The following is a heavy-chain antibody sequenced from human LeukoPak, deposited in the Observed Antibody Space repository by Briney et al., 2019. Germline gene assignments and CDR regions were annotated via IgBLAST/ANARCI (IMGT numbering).Heavy chain of an antibody. J-gene: IGHJ4*02. CDR1: GYTLTGYY. V-gene: IGHV1-2*02. CDR2: INPNSGGT. CDR3: ARDGSSAINYYDK. Sequence: ASVKVSCKASGYTLTGYYMHWVRQAPGQGLEWMGWINPNSGGTNYAQKFQGRVTMTRDTSISTAYMELSRLRSDDTAVYYCARDGSSAINYYDKWGQGTLVTVSS. D-gene: IGHD3-22*01.